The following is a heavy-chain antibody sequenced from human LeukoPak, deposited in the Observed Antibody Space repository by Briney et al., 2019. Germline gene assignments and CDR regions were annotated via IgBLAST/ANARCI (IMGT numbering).Heavy chain of an antibody. Sequence: SETLSLTCAVPGYSISSGYQWAWIRQPPGKGLEWLGSIHYSGTTYYKASLKSRVTISVDTSQNQFSLKLTSVTAADTAVYYCARKGRSSSFDYWGQGTLITVSS. CDR1: GYSISSGYQ. CDR3: ARKGRSSSFDY. CDR2: IHYSGTT. V-gene: IGHV4-38-2*01. D-gene: IGHD6-13*01. J-gene: IGHJ4*02.